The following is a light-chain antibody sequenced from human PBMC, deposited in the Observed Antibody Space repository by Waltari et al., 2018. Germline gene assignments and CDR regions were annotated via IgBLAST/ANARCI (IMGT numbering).Light chain of an antibody. J-gene: IGLJ2*01. Sequence: QSALTQPASVSGSLGQSITISCPGSGSEIATYNLVSWYQHYPGKAPKLIIYEGDERPAGVSDRFSGSKSGNTASLTISGLQADDEAEYHCCSYAGGTTFLFGGGTKVTVL. CDR1: GSEIATYNL. V-gene: IGLV2-23*03. CDR2: EGD. CDR3: CSYAGGTTFL.